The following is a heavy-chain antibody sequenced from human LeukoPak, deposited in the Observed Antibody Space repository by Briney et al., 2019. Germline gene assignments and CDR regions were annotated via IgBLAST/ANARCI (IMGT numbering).Heavy chain of an antibody. J-gene: IGHJ6*03. Sequence: SETLSLTCTVSGGSFSSYDWTWIRQPAGKGLEWIGRIYTSGSTNYNPSLKSRVTISVDTSKNQFSLKLSSVTAADTAVYYCAREGSSSRVYYYMDVWGKRTTVTISS. D-gene: IGHD6-13*01. V-gene: IGHV4-4*07. CDR1: GGSFSSYD. CDR2: IYTSGST. CDR3: AREGSSSRVYYYMDV.